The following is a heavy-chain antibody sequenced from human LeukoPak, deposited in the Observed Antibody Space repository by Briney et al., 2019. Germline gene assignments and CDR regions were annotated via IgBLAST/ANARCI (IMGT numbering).Heavy chain of an antibody. J-gene: IGHJ4*02. CDR1: GFTFSSYA. V-gene: IGHV3-23*01. D-gene: IGHD6-19*01. CDR3: ASDPVIGIWFSSAWTPHYFDY. Sequence: GGSLRLSCAASGFTFSSYAMNWVRQAPGKGLERVSCISGSGGSTYYADTVKGRFTISRDNSKNTLYLQMNSLRAEDTAVYYCASDPVIGIWFSSAWTPHYFDYWGQGTLVTVSS. CDR2: ISGSGGST.